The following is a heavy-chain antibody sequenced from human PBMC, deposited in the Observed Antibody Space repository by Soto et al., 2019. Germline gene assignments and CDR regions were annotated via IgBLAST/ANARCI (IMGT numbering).Heavy chain of an antibody. V-gene: IGHV1-69*01. CDR2: IIPIFGTA. D-gene: IGHD6-13*01. CDR3: ARDRGIAAAGTSAWFDP. CDR1: GGTFSSYA. Sequence: QVQLVQSGAEVKKPGSSVKVSCKASGGTFSSYAISWVRQAPGQGLEWMGGIIPIFGTANYAQKFQGRVTITADESTSTAYMELSSLRSEDTALYYCARDRGIAAAGTSAWFDPWGQGNLVTVSS. J-gene: IGHJ5*02.